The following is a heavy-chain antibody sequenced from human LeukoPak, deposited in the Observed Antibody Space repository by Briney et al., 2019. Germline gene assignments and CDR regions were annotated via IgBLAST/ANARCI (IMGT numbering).Heavy chain of an antibody. D-gene: IGHD3-22*01. CDR1: GGTFISYA. CDR3: ASAYYDSSGYYYAPPRAFDI. V-gene: IGHV1-69*13. Sequence: ASVKVSCKASGGTFISYAISWVRQAPGQGLEWMGGIIPIFGTANYAQKFQGRVTITADESTSTAYMELSSLRSEDTAVYYCASAYYDSSGYYYAPPRAFDIWGQGTMVTVSS. J-gene: IGHJ3*02. CDR2: IIPIFGTA.